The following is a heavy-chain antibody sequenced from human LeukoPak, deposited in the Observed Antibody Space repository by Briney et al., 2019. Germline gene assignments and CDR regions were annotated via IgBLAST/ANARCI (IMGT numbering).Heavy chain of an antibody. Sequence: PSETLSLTCTVSGGSFSFYFWHWIRQPPGEGLDWIGEIDNRGSTQYKPSLRSRGIISIDTSGNHFSLKLTSVTAADTAVYFCARDSDSGFQWGQGMLVTVFS. D-gene: IGHD3-16*01. V-gene: IGHV4-34*01. CDR1: GGSFSFYF. J-gene: IGHJ4*02. CDR3: ARDSDSGFQ. CDR2: IDNRGST.